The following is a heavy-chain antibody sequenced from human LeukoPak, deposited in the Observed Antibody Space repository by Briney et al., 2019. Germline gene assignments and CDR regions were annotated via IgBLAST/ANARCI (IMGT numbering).Heavy chain of an antibody. V-gene: IGHV3-23*01. CDR1: GFTFTSYA. Sequence: GGSLRLSCAASGFTFTSYAVSWVRQAPGKGLEWVSAISGSGGTTYYADSVKGRFTISRDNSKNTLYLQMNSLRAEDKAVYYCVKDRGSFRRTTFTTSICICGQETMGTVSS. J-gene: IGHJ3*02. D-gene: IGHD2-2*01. CDR2: ISGSGGTT. CDR3: VKDRGSFRRTTFTTSICI.